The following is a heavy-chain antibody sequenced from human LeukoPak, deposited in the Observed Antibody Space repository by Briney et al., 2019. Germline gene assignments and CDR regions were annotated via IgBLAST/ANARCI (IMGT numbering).Heavy chain of an antibody. Sequence: GGSLRLSCAASGFTFSSYALSWVRQPPGKGLEWVSTICAPGGNTYYADSVTGRFTISRDSSKSTLYLQMNSLRAEDTAVYYCAKGGGYSRNAFDIWGQGTMVTVPS. CDR3: AKGGGYSRNAFDI. CDR1: GFTFSSYA. CDR2: ICAPGGNT. V-gene: IGHV3-23*01. D-gene: IGHD2-15*01. J-gene: IGHJ3*02.